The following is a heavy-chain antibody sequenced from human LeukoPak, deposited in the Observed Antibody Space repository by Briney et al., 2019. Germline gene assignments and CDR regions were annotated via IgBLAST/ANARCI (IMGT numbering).Heavy chain of an antibody. V-gene: IGHV3-23*01. Sequence: GGSLRLSCAASGFTFSSYAMSWVRQAPGEGLEWVSAISGSGGSTYYADSVKGRFTISRDNSKNTLYLQMNSLRAEDTAVYYCAQGGEDYDYFDYWGQGTLVTVSS. CDR1: GFTFSSYA. J-gene: IGHJ4*02. CDR3: AQGGEDYDYFDY. CDR2: ISGSGGST. D-gene: IGHD4-17*01.